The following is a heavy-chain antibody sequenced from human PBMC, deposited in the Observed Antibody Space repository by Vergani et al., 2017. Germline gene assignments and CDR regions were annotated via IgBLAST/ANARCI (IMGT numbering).Heavy chain of an antibody. CDR3: ARAYYYDSSGYENWFDP. CDR1: GYTFTGYY. V-gene: IGHV1-2*02. CDR2: INPNSGGT. J-gene: IGHJ5*02. Sequence: QVQLVQSGAEVKKPGASVKVSCKASGYTFTGYYKHWVRQAPGQGLEWMGWINPNSGGTNYAQKFQGRVTMTRDTSISTAYMELSRLRSDDTAVYYCARAYYYDSSGYENWFDPWGQGTLVTVSS. D-gene: IGHD3-22*01.